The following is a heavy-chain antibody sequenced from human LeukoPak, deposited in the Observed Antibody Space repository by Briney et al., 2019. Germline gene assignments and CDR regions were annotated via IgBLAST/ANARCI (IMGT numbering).Heavy chain of an antibody. J-gene: IGHJ3*02. D-gene: IGHD5-12*01. CDR2: INPNSGGT. CDR3: ARSGKYSGYDWGAFDI. Sequence: ASLKVSCRASGYTFTVYYMYWVRQAPGQGLEWMGWINPNSGGTNYAQKFQGKVTMTWDTSISTAYMELSRLRSDDTAMYYCARSGKYSGYDWGAFDIWGQGTMVTVSS. V-gene: IGHV1-2*02. CDR1: GYTFTVYY.